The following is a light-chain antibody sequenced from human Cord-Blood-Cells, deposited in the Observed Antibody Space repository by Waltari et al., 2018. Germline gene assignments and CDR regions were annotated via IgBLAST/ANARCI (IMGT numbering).Light chain of an antibody. J-gene: IGKJ4*01. CDR1: QSVSSY. V-gene: IGKV3-11*01. CDR2: DAS. CDR3: QQRSNCPT. Sequence: EIVLTQSPATLSLSPGERATLSCRASQSVSSYLAWYQQKPGQAPRLLIYDASNRATGIPARFSGSWSGTDFTLTISSLEPEDVAVYYCQQRSNCPTFGGGTKVEIK.